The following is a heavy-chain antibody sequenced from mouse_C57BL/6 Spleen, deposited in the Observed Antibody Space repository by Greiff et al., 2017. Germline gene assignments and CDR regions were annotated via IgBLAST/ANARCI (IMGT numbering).Heavy chain of an antibody. V-gene: IGHV2-9-1*01. CDR3: ASNYYGSSYIAY. J-gene: IGHJ3*01. D-gene: IGHD1-1*01. Sequence: VQGVESGPGLVAPSQSLSITCTVSGFSLTSYAISWVRQPPGKGLEWLGVIWTGGGTNYNSALQSRLSISKDNSKSQVFLKMNSLQTDDTARYYCASNYYGSSYIAYWGQGTLVTVSA. CDR2: IWTGGGT. CDR1: GFSLTSYA.